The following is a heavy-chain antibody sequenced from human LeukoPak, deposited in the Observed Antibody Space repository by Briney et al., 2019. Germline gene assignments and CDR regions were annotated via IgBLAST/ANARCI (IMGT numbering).Heavy chain of an antibody. J-gene: IGHJ6*03. D-gene: IGHD3-22*01. Sequence: SETLSLTCTVSGGSISSYYWSWIRQPPGKGLEWIGYIYYSGSTDYNPSLKSRVTISVDTSKNQFSLKLSSVTAADTAVYYCARNGRDDDSSGYYHSYYYYYMDVWGKGTTVTVSS. CDR1: GGSISSYY. V-gene: IGHV4-59*01. CDR3: ARNGRDDDSSGYYHSYYYYYMDV. CDR2: IYYSGST.